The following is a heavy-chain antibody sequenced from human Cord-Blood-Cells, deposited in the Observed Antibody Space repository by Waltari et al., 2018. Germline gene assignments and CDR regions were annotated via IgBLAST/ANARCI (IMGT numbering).Heavy chain of an antibody. CDR1: GYTFTSYD. Sequence: QVQLVQSGAEVKKPGASVKLSCKASGYTFTSYDINWLRQATGQGLEWMGWMNPNSGKTGYAQKFQGRVNMTRNTSISTAYMELSSLRSEDTAVYYCARVVIPGTKDAFDIWGQGTMVTVSS. D-gene: IGHD1-7*01. CDR3: ARVVIPGTKDAFDI. CDR2: MNPNSGKT. V-gene: IGHV1-8*01. J-gene: IGHJ3*02.